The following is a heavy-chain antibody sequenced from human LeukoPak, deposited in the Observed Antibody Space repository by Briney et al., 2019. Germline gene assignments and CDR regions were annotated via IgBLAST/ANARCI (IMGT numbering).Heavy chain of an antibody. CDR2: ISSSGSTI. J-gene: IGHJ5*02. CDR1: GFTFSSYE. CDR3: ARDYAYYGSGSYEQWFDP. D-gene: IGHD3-10*01. Sequence: PGGSLRLSCAASGFTFSSYEMNWVRQAPGKGLEWVSYISSSGSTIYYADSVKGRFTISRDNAKNSPYLQMNSLRAEDTAVYYCARDYAYYGSGSYEQWFDPWGQGTLVTVSS. V-gene: IGHV3-48*03.